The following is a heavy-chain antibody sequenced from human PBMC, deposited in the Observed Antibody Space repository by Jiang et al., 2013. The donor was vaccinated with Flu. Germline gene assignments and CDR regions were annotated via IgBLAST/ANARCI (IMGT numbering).Heavy chain of an antibody. CDR2: LNPNTGTP. V-gene: IGHV7-4-1*02. D-gene: IGHD4-17*01. Sequence: SGYSFTTYSINWVRQAPGQGLEWMGWLNPNTGTPIYAQGFTGRFVFSLDTSVSTSYLQINNLEAEDTAVYYCARRSPTDYWGQGTLVTVSS. CDR1: GYSFTTYS. J-gene: IGHJ1*01. CDR3: ARRSPTDY.